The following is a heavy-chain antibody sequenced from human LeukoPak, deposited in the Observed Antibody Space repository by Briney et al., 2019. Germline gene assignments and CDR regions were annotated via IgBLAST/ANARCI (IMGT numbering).Heavy chain of an antibody. CDR3: AREVRDITAMVNGSPDAFDI. J-gene: IGHJ3*02. V-gene: IGHV6-1*01. D-gene: IGHD5-18*01. Sequence: SQTLSLTCAISGDSVSSNSAAWNWIRQSPSRGLEWLGRTYYRSKWYNDYAVSVKSRITINPDTSKNQFSLQLNSVTPEDTAVYYCAREVRDITAMVNGSPDAFDIWGQGTMVTVSS. CDR1: GDSVSSNSAA. CDR2: TYYRSKWYN.